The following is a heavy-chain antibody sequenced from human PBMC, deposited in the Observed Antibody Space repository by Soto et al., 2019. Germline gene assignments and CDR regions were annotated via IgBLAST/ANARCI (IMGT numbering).Heavy chain of an antibody. CDR2: IYYSGST. V-gene: IGHV4-59*01. CDR1: GGSISSYY. Sequence: SETLSLTCTVSGGSISSYYWSWIRQPPGKGLEWIGYIYYSGSTNYNPSLKSRVTISVDTSKNQFSLKLSSVTAADTAVYYCASVGYYYDSSGYYKYYFEYWGQGTLVTVSS. J-gene: IGHJ4*02. D-gene: IGHD3-22*01. CDR3: ASVGYYYDSSGYYKYYFEY.